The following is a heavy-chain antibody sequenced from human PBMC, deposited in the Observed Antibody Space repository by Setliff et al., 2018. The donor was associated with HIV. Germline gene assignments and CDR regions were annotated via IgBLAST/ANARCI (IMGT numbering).Heavy chain of an antibody. CDR2: LSGSGGSP. J-gene: IGHJ4*02. CDR1: GLTFKNYW. Sequence: GGSLRLSCAAPGLTFKNYWIHWVRQAPGKGLVWVSTLSGSGGSPFYADSVKGRFTISRDNSKKTLYLQMNSLRAEDTAVYFCAKVQQPFYFDSGGEGFDYWGQGTLVTVSS. D-gene: IGHD3-22*01. CDR3: AKVQQPFYFDSGGEGFDY. V-gene: IGHV3-23*01.